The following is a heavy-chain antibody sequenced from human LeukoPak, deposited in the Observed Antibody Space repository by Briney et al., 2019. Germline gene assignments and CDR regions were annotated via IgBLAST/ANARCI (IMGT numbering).Heavy chain of an antibody. D-gene: IGHD3-10*01. J-gene: IGHJ4*02. CDR2: IYYSGST. Sequence: SETLSLTCTVSGGSISSSSYYWGWIRQPPGKGLEWIGSIYYSGSTYYNPSLQSRVTISVDTSKNQFSLKLNSVTAADTAVYYCARGGDRSFDYWGQGTLVTVSS. CDR1: GGSISSSSYY. CDR3: ARGGDRSFDY. V-gene: IGHV4-39*07.